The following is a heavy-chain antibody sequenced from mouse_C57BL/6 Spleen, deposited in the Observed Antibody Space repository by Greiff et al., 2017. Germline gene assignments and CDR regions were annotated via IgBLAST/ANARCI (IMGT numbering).Heavy chain of an antibody. D-gene: IGHD3-2*02. CDR1: GYTFTSYW. V-gene: IGHV1-61*01. CDR2: IYPSDSET. Sequence: VQLQQPGAELVRPGSSVKLSCKASGYTFTSYWMDWVKQRPGQGLEWIGNIYPSDSETHYNQKFKDKATLTVDKSSSTAYMQLSSLTSEDSAVYYCARSRGYPAWFAYWGQGTLVTVSA. CDR3: ARSRGYPAWFAY. J-gene: IGHJ3*01.